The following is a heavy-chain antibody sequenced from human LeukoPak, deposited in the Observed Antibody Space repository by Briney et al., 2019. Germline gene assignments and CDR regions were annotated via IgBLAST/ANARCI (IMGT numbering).Heavy chain of an antibody. D-gene: IGHD3-16*02. CDR3: ARINYDYVWGSYRSPTSHNWFDP. V-gene: IGHV1-8*01. J-gene: IGHJ5*02. Sequence: GASVTVSCKPSAYTFTSYDINWVRQADEQGLEWMGWMHPNSRHTVYAKKFQGRVNMTRNTSISTAYMELSSLRSEDTAVYYCARINYDYVWGSYRSPTSHNWFDPWGQGTLVTVSS. CDR1: AYTFTSYD. CDR2: MHPNSRHT.